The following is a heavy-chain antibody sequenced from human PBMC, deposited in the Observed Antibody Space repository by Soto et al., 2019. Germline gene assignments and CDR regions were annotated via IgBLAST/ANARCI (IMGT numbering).Heavy chain of an antibody. CDR3: ARQRSDAFEF. D-gene: IGHD1-1*01. CDR1: GFTFSGYW. V-gene: IGHV3-7*01. CDR2: IKQDGSET. Sequence: PGGSLRLSCAASGFTFSGYWMSWVRQAPGKGLEWVANIKQDGSETYYVDSVKGRFTISRDNARSSLYLQMDSLRVEDTAIYYCARQRSDAFEFWGQGTMVTVSS. J-gene: IGHJ3*01.